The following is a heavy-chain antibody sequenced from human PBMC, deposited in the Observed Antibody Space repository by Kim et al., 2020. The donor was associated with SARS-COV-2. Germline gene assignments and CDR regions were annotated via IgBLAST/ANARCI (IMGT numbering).Heavy chain of an antibody. D-gene: IGHD3-3*01. CDR3: ARDSSEWHYYGMDV. Sequence: SETLSLTCTVSGGSISSGSYYWSWIRQPAGKGLEWIGRIYTSGSTNYNPSLKSRVTISVDTSKNQFSLKLSSVTAADTAVYYCARDSSEWHYYGMDVWGQGTTVTVSS. V-gene: IGHV4-61*02. CDR1: GGSISSGSYY. CDR2: IYTSGST. J-gene: IGHJ6*02.